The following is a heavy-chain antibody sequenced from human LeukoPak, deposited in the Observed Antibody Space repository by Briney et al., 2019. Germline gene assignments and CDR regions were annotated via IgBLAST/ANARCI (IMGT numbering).Heavy chain of an antibody. J-gene: IGHJ4*02. CDR3: ARDRYDSGSYYAFDY. CDR2: IIPIFGTA. D-gene: IGHD3-10*01. CDR1: GGTFSSYA. Sequence: SVKLSCKASGGTFSSYAISWVRQAPGQGLEWMGGIIPIFGTANYAQQFQGRVTITADESTSTAYTELSSLRAEDTAVYYCARDRYDSGSYYAFDYWGQGTVVTVSS. V-gene: IGHV1-69*13.